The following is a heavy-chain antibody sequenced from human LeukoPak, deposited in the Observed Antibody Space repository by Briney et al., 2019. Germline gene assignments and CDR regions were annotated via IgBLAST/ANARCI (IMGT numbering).Heavy chain of an antibody. D-gene: IGHD1-26*01. J-gene: IGHJ4*02. CDR1: GFTFSNYW. Sequence: PGGSLRLSCAASGFTFSNYWMTWVRQAPGKGLEWVANIKQDGSEKYYVDSVKGRFTISRDNAENSLYLQMNSLRAEDTAVYYCAREGLVATTSDTGFDYWGQGTLVTVSS. V-gene: IGHV3-7*01. CDR2: IKQDGSEK. CDR3: AREGLVATTSDTGFDY.